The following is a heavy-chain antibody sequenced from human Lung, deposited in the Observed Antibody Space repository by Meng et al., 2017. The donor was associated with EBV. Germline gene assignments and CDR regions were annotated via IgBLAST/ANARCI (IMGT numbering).Heavy chain of an antibody. CDR1: GDSISSDIW. V-gene: IGHV4-4*02. Sequence: VHLQESGPGLVKPSGTLSLTCTVSGDSISSDIWWSWVRQPPGKGLEWIGEVYHRGDTNYNPSLKSRVVISVDRSKNQFSLNLSSVTAADTAVYYCGRDQGRQLINHWGQGTLVTVSS. CDR3: GRDQGRQLINH. J-gene: IGHJ4*02. D-gene: IGHD1-1*01. CDR2: VYHRGDT.